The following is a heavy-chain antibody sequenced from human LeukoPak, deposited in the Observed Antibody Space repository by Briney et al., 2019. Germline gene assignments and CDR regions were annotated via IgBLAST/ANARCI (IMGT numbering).Heavy chain of an antibody. J-gene: IGHJ4*02. CDR1: GDSISTYH. CDR2: MSYTGST. CDR3: ARLSSSAWNSFDF. V-gene: IGHV4-59*08. D-gene: IGHD1-7*01. Sequence: SETLSLTCSVSGDSISTYHWSWIRQAPGKGLEWIGSMSYTGSTDYNPAVKSRVTISVDSSKNQFSLKLSSLTAADTAVYHCARLSSSAWNSFDFWGQRTLVTVSS.